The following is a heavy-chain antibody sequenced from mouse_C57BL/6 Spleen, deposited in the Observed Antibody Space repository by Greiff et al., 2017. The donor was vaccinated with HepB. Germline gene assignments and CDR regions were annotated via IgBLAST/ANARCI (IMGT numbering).Heavy chain of an antibody. CDR2: ISGGGGNT. Sequence: EVKLVESGGGLVKPGGSLKLSCAASGFTFSSYTMSWVRQTPEKRLEWVATISGGGGNTYYPDSVKGRFTISRDNAKNTLYLQMSSLRSEDTALYYCAKAPVTTVVARAMDYWGQGTSVTVSS. J-gene: IGHJ4*01. CDR3: AKAPVTTVVARAMDY. CDR1: GFTFSSYT. D-gene: IGHD1-1*01. V-gene: IGHV5-9*01.